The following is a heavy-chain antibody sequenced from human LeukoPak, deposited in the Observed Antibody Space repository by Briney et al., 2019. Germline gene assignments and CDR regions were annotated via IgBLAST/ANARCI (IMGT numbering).Heavy chain of an antibody. CDR3: ARGAVAGTDY. D-gene: IGHD6-19*01. Sequence: PSETLSLTCTVSGGSISSSSYYWGWIRQPPGKGLEWIGEIYHSGSTNYNPSLKSRVTISVDKSKNQFSLKLSSVTAADTAVYYCARGAVAGTDYWGQGTLVTVSS. V-gene: IGHV4-39*07. CDR2: IYHSGST. CDR1: GGSISSSSYY. J-gene: IGHJ4*02.